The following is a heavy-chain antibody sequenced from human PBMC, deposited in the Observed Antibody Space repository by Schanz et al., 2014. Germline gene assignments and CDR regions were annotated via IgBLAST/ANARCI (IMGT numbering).Heavy chain of an antibody. D-gene: IGHD2-15*01. CDR2: IRGSGGIT. J-gene: IGHJ4*02. Sequence: EVQLLDSGGGLVQPGGSLRLSCAASGFTFSTYAMSWVRQAPGKGLEWVSAIRGSGGITYYADSVKGRFTISRDNSKNTLYLQMNTLRAEDTAVYYCARDRGYCSGGSCLTFDYWGQGTLVTVSS. CDR1: GFTFSTYA. V-gene: IGHV3-23*01. CDR3: ARDRGYCSGGSCLTFDY.